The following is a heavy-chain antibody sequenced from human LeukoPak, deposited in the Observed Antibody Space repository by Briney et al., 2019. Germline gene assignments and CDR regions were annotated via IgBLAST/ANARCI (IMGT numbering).Heavy chain of an antibody. CDR1: GFTLSSYS. D-gene: IGHD2-21*01. CDR3: AMGLGWLLPPDY. V-gene: IGHV3-21*01. CDR2: ISSSSSYI. Sequence: GGSLRLSCAASGFTLSSYSMNWVRQAPGKGLEWVSSISSSSSYIYYADSVKGRFTISRDNAKNSLYVQMNSLRVEDTAVYYCAMGLGWLLPPDYWGQGTLVTVSS. J-gene: IGHJ4*02.